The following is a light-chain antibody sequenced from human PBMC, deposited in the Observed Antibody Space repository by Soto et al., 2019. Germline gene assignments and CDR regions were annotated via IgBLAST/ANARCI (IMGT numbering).Light chain of an antibody. V-gene: IGKV3-15*01. CDR3: QQYHDWPPYT. Sequence: EVVMTQSPATLSVSPGERATLSCRASQGVGTNLAWHQQKPGQPPRLLIYGATTRATGIPARFSGSGSGTEFTLTISSLQSEDVAVYYCQQYHDWPPYTFGQGTKLEIK. CDR2: GAT. CDR1: QGVGTN. J-gene: IGKJ2*01.